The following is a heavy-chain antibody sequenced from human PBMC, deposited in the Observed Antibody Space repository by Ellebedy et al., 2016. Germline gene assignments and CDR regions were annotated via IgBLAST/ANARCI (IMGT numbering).Heavy chain of an antibody. CDR2: IYYSGNT. D-gene: IGHD4-17*01. V-gene: IGHV4-61*01. Sequence: SETLSLTXTVSGGSVSSGSYYWSWIRQPPGKGLEWIGYIYYSGNTNYNPSLKSRVTISVDTSENQFSLKLSSVTAADTAVYYCASIGDYGDPPDYWGQGTLVTVSS. CDR1: GGSVSSGSYY. J-gene: IGHJ4*02. CDR3: ASIGDYGDPPDY.